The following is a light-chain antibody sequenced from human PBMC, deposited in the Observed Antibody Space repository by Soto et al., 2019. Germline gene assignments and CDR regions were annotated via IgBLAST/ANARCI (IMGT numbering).Light chain of an antibody. CDR1: QSISSW. CDR2: DAS. Sequence: DIQITQSPSALSASVGARFTLSFGASQSISSWLAWYQQKPGKAPKLLIYDASSLENGVPSRFSGSGSGTVFTLTISSLQPDDFATYYCQQYNSYLWTFGQGTKVDI. J-gene: IGKJ1*01. V-gene: IGKV1-5*01. CDR3: QQYNSYLWT.